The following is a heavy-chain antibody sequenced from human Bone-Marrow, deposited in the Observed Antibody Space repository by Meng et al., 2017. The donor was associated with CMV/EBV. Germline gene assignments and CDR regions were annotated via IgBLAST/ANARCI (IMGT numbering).Heavy chain of an antibody. Sequence: GGSLRLSCAASGFSFSTYAMHWVRQAPGKGLEWVTFIRYDGSNEYYVDSVQGRFTISRDNSKNTLYLQMNSLRVEDTGVYYCAYYSSSGYYFDFWGQGTLVTVSS. CDR1: GFSFSTYA. CDR3: AYYSSSGYYFDF. J-gene: IGHJ4*02. CDR2: IRYDGSNE. V-gene: IGHV3-30*02. D-gene: IGHD6-13*01.